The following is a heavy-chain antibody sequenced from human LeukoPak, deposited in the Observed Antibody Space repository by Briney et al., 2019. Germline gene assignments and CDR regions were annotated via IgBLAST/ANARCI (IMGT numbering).Heavy chain of an antibody. CDR2: IYYSGST. J-gene: IGHJ4*02. Sequence: LEWIGYIYYSGSTNYNPSLKSRVTISVDTSKNQFSLKLSSVTAADTAVYYCAGFSGGSGINWGQGTLVTVSS. V-gene: IGHV4-59*01. CDR3: AGFSGGSGIN. D-gene: IGHD3-10*01.